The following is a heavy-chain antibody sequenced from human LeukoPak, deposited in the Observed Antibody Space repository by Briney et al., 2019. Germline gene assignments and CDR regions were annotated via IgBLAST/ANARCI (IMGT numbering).Heavy chain of an antibody. CDR2: INPNSGDT. D-gene: IGHD2-2*02. CDR1: GYTFTGYY. Sequence: ASVKVSCKASGYTFTGYYMHWMRQAPGQGLEWMGWINPNSGDTNYAQKFQGRVTMTRDTPITTAYMELSRLRSDDTAVYYCARDLAGQYCSSTTYCTFIRDTYFDYWGQGTLVTVSS. V-gene: IGHV1-2*02. CDR3: ARDLAGQYCSSTTYCTFIRDTYFDY. J-gene: IGHJ4*02.